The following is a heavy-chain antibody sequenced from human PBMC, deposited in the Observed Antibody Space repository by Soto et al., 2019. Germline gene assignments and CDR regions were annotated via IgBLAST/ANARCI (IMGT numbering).Heavy chain of an antibody. Sequence: QVQLQESGPGLVKPSQTLSLTCTVSGGSISSGDYSWSWIRQPPGKGLEWIGYIYYSGSTYYNPSLKSRVTISVDTSKNHFSLKLSSVTAADTAVYYCAGGSYYYDSRGYYHYWGQGTLVTVSS. CDR1: GGSISSGDYS. CDR3: AGGSYYYDSRGYYHY. J-gene: IGHJ4*02. D-gene: IGHD3-22*01. V-gene: IGHV4-30-4*01. CDR2: IYYSGST.